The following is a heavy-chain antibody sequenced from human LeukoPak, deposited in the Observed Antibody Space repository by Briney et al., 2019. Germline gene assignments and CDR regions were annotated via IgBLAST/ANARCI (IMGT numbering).Heavy chain of an antibody. CDR3: ARGKVDPYYYYYYMDV. V-gene: IGHV4-34*01. Sequence: SETLSLTCAVYGGSFSGYYWSWIRQPPGKGLEWIGEINHSGSTNYNPSLKSRVTISVDTSKNQFSLKLSSVTAADTAVYYCARGKVDPYYYYYYMDVWGKGTTVTVSS. CDR2: INHSGST. J-gene: IGHJ6*03. CDR1: GGSFSGYY.